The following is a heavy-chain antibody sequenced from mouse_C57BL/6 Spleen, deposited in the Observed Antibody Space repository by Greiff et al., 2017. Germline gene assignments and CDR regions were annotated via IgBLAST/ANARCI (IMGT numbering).Heavy chain of an antibody. V-gene: IGHV5-17*01. CDR3: ARPSTVGAKDFDV. Sequence: EVQRVESGGGLVKPGGSLKLSCAASGYTFSDYGMHWVRQAPEKGLERVAYISSGSSTIYYADTVKGRYTLSRANAKKTQFLQMTRLRSEDTAMYYCARPSTVGAKDFDVWGTGTTVTVAS. D-gene: IGHD1-1*01. J-gene: IGHJ1*03. CDR1: GYTFSDYG. CDR2: ISSGSSTI.